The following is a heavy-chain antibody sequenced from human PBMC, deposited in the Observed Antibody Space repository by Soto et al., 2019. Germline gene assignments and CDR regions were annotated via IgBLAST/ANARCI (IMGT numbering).Heavy chain of an antibody. CDR2: ISGSGGST. V-gene: IGHV3-23*01. J-gene: IGHJ4*02. D-gene: IGHD3-9*01. Sequence: GGSLRLSCLSSRFTIRRYAMIWVREAPRKGLEWVSAISGSGGSTYYADSVKGRFTISRDNSKNTLYLQMNSLRAEDTAVYYCAKGEAGSSYYDILPGYDYWGQGTLVTVSS. CDR1: RFTIRRYA. CDR3: AKGEAGSSYYDILPGYDY.